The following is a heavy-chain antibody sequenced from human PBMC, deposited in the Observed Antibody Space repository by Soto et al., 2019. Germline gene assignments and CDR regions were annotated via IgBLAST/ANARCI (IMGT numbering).Heavy chain of an antibody. CDR1: GGSFSGYD. Sequence: QVQLQQWGAGLLKPSETLSLTCAVYGGSFSGYDWTWIRQPPGTGLEWSGEINHSGSTNYNPSLKTRVTISVDTSKNPFSLKLTSVTAADTAVYYCARDKITGLFDYWGQGTLVTVSS. V-gene: IGHV4-34*01. D-gene: IGHD2-8*02. J-gene: IGHJ4*02. CDR3: ARDKITGLFDY. CDR2: INHSGST.